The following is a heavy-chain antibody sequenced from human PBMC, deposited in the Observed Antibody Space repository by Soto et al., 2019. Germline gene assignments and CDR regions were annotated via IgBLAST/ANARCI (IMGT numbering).Heavy chain of an antibody. J-gene: IGHJ5*02. CDR3: ARDYYDSSGYSNWFDP. V-gene: IGHV1-18*01. CDR1: GYTFTSYA. CDR2: ISAYNGNT. D-gene: IGHD3-22*01. Sequence: VASVKVSCKASGYTFTSYAMHWVRQAPGLWLEWMGWISAYNGNTNYAQKIQSRVTMTTDTSTSTAYMELRSLRSDDTAVYYCARDYYDSSGYSNWFDPWGQGTLVTVPS.